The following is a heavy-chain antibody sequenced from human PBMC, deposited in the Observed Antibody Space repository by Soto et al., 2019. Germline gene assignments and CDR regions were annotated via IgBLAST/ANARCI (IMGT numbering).Heavy chain of an antibody. CDR2: ISYDGSNK. CDR3: ARALGDYGDC. Sequence: GGSLRLTCAASGFTFSSYAMHWVRQAPGKGLEWVAVISYDGSNKYYADSVKGRFTISRDNSKNTLYLQMNSLRVEDTAVYYCARALGDYGDCWGQGTLVTVSS. D-gene: IGHD4-17*01. J-gene: IGHJ4*02. CDR1: GFTFSSYA. V-gene: IGHV3-30-3*01.